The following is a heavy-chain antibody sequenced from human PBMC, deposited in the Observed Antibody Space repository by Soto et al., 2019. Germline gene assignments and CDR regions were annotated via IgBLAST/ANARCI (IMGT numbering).Heavy chain of an antibody. CDR3: ARWSGYSYGYAYYYYGMDV. V-gene: IGHV4-34*01. Sequence: SETLSLTCAVYGGSFSGYYWSWIRQPPGKGLEWIGEINHSGSTNYNPSLKSRVTISVDTSKNQFSLKLSSVTAADTAVYYCARWSGYSYGYAYYYYGMDVRGKGTTVTVSS. J-gene: IGHJ6*04. CDR2: INHSGST. D-gene: IGHD5-18*01. CDR1: GGSFSGYY.